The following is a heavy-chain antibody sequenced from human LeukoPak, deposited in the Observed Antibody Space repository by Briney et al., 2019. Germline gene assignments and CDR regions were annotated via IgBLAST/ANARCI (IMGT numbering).Heavy chain of an antibody. CDR2: MYDSGST. CDR3: ARGEGSYFDY. CDR1: GGSISSGGHS. J-gene: IGHJ4*02. Sequence: PSQTLSLTCAVSGGSISSGGHSWSCVRQPPGKGLEWIGYMYDSGSTYYNPSLKSRVTISVDRSKNQFSLKLSSVTAADTAVYYCARGEGSYFDYWGQGTLVTVSS. V-gene: IGHV4-30-2*01.